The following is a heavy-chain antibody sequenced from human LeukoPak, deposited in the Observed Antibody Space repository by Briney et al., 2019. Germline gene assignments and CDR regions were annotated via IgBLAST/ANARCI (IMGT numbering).Heavy chain of an antibody. V-gene: IGHV3-30*02. CDR2: IRYDGSNK. CDR3: ANVDYYDSSGSLDY. Sequence: GGSLRLSCAASGFTFSSYGMHWVRQAPGKGLEWVAFIRYDGSNKYYADSVKGRFTTSRDNSKNTLYLQMNSLRAEDTAVYYCANVDYYDSSGSLDYWGQGTLVTVSS. CDR1: GFTFSSYG. D-gene: IGHD3-22*01. J-gene: IGHJ4*02.